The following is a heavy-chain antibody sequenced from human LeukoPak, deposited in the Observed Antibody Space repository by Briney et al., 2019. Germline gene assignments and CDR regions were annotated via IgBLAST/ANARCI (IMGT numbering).Heavy chain of an antibody. D-gene: IGHD3/OR15-3a*01. J-gene: IGHJ4*02. CDR1: GVSISPYY. V-gene: IGHV4-4*07. CDR3: ATDLHPPY. CDR2: IYTSGYT. Sequence: SETLSLTCTVTGVSISPYYWNWIRQPAGEGLEWIGRIYTSGYTNYNPSLKSRVTMSLDTSRNQFSLKLSSVTAADPAVYYCATDLHPPYWGQGTLVTVSS.